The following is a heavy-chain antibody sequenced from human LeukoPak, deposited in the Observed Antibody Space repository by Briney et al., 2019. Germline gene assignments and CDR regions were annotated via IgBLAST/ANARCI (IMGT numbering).Heavy chain of an antibody. Sequence: GGSLRLPCAVSGFTFSSYSMSWVRQAPGKGLEWVSSISSSGTYKYYADSVKGRFTISRDNAKNSLYLQMNSLRAEDTAVYYCARDMKAAVAGTDYWGQGTLVTVSS. J-gene: IGHJ4*02. V-gene: IGHV3-21*01. CDR3: ARDMKAAVAGTDY. CDR1: GFTFSSYS. CDR2: ISSSGTYK. D-gene: IGHD6-13*01.